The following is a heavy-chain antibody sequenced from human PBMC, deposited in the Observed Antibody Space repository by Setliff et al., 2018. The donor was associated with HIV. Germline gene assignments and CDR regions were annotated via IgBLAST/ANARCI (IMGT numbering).Heavy chain of an antibody. CDR3: GRVRVGATDFAFDV. CDR1: VGPFSAYY. CDR2: INHSGSP. J-gene: IGHJ3*01. D-gene: IGHD1-26*01. Sequence: SETLSLTCAVYVGPFSAYYWSWIRQSPGKGLEWIGEINHSGSPNYTPSLKSRVTISADTSKNQFSLKLTSVTAADTAVYYCGRVRVGATDFAFDVWGRGTMVTVSS. V-gene: IGHV4-34*01.